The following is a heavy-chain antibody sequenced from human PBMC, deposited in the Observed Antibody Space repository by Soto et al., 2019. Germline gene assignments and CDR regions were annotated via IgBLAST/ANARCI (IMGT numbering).Heavy chain of an antibody. J-gene: IGHJ6*02. CDR1: LETFSRLA. Sequence: WVXVSFKSSLETFSRLACIVLRLAAGQGLEWMGGINPMFIEPDYAQKFRDRITIVADESTSTVYLELRSLRSDDTGVYFCSRHQHTTGWGTNALYAIEVWGQGTTVTVSS. CDR3: SRHQHTTGWGTNALYAIEV. D-gene: IGHD1-1*01. CDR2: INPMFIEP. V-gene: IGHV1-69*01.